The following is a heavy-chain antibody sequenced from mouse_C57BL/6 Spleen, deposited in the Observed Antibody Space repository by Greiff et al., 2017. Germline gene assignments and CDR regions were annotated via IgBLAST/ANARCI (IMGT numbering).Heavy chain of an antibody. CDR3: ARGPYLLYYFDY. J-gene: IGHJ2*01. CDR1: GFNIKNTY. V-gene: IGHV14-3*01. CDR2: IDPANGNT. Sequence: EVKLVESVAELVRPGASVKLSCTASGFNIKNTYMHWVKQRPEQGLEWIGRIDPANGNTKYAPKFQGKATITADTSSNTAYLQLSSLTSEDTAIYYCARGPYLLYYFDYWGQGTTLTVSS.